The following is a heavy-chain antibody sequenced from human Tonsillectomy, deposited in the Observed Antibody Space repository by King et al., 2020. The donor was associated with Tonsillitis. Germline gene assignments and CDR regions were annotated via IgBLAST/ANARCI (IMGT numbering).Heavy chain of an antibody. J-gene: IGHJ5*02. CDR1: GDSISSGGYS. V-gene: IGHV4-30-2*01. Sequence: QLQESGSGLVRPSQTLSLTCAVSGDSISSGGYSWSWIRQPPGKGLEWIGYIYQSGSTYYNPSLKSRVTISIDRSKNQFSLKLTSVTAADTAVYFWARDESGTSQTWGQGTRVTVAS. CDR3: ARDESGTSQT. D-gene: IGHD1-26*01. CDR2: IYQSGST.